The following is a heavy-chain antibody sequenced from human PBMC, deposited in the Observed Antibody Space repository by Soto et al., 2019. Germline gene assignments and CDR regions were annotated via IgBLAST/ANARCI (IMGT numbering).Heavy chain of an antibody. CDR3: ARDLAAAGPFDC. CDR1: GYTFTNYA. V-gene: IGHV1-18*01. J-gene: IGHJ4*02. D-gene: IGHD6-13*01. Sequence: QVQLVQSGAEVKKPGASVKVSCKASGYTFTNYAFSWVRQAPGQGLEWMGWISAYNGNPNYPQKLQGRVTMTTDTSTSTAYMALRSLRSDDTAVYYCARDLAAAGPFDCWGQGTLVTVSS. CDR2: ISAYNGNP.